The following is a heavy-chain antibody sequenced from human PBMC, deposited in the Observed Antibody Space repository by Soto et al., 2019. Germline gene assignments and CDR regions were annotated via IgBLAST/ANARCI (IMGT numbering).Heavy chain of an antibody. D-gene: IGHD6-13*01. J-gene: IGHJ4*02. Sequence: GASVKVSWKASGYAITNYAMQWVRQAPGQRLEWMGWINSVNGNTIYSQKFQGRVTITRDTSASTDYMELSSLRSEDTAVYFCETELLRYNSSWTDDFWGQGTLVTVSS. CDR1: GYAITNYA. CDR2: INSVNGNT. V-gene: IGHV1-3*01. CDR3: ETELLRYNSSWTDDF.